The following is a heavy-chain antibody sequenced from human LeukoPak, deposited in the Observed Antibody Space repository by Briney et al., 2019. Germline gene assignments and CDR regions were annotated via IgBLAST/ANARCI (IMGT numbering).Heavy chain of an antibody. D-gene: IGHD6-13*01. J-gene: IGHJ4*02. V-gene: IGHV3-48*04. CDR3: ARGSDNSSPAHLYYLDS. Sequence: GESLRLSCVDSGLTLSLYSMNWVRQAPGKGLEWVSYISSSRGTTYYADSVKGRFTISRDNAKNSLYLQMNGLRAEDAAVYFCARGSDNSSPAHLYYLDSWGQGTLVTVSS. CDR2: ISSSRGTT. CDR1: GLTLSLYS.